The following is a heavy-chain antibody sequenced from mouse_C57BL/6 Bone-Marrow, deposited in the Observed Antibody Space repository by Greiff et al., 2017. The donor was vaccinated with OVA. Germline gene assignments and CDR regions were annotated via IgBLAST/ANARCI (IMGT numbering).Heavy chain of an antibody. Sequence: VQLQQSGGGLVKPGGSLKLSCAASGFTFSDYGMHWVRQAPEKGLEWVAYISSGSSPIYYAGKVKGRFTISRDNAKNTLFLQITSLFSEDAAMYYCSSNGIYVDYWGQGTTLSVSS. V-gene: IGHV5-17*01. CDR2: ISSGSSPI. CDR1: GFTFSDYG. CDR3: SSNGIYVDY. J-gene: IGHJ2*01. D-gene: IGHD1-1*01.